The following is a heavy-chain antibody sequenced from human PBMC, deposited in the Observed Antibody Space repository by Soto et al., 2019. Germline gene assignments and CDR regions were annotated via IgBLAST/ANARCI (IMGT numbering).Heavy chain of an antibody. V-gene: IGHV3-48*03. CDR1: GFTFSSYE. J-gene: IGHJ1*01. Sequence: GGSLRLSCAASGFTFSSYEMNWVRQAPGKGLEWVSYISSSGSTIYYADSVKGRFIISRDNAKNSLYLQMNSLRAEDTAVYYCARDTVDVESSGYYYRFFQHWGQGTLVTVSS. CDR3: ARDTVDVESSGYYYRFFQH. D-gene: IGHD3-22*01. CDR2: ISSSGSTI.